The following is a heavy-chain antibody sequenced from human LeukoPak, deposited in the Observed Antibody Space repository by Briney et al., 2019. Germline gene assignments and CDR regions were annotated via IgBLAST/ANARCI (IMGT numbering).Heavy chain of an antibody. Sequence: ASVKVSCKASGGTFSSYAISWVRQARGQGLEWMGGIIPIFGTANYAQKFQGRVTMTTDTSTSTAYMELRSLRSDDTAVYYCAREGQQLGWEAFDIWGQGTMVTVSS. CDR3: AREGQQLGWEAFDI. J-gene: IGHJ3*02. V-gene: IGHV1-69*05. D-gene: IGHD6-13*01. CDR2: IIPIFGTA. CDR1: GGTFSSYA.